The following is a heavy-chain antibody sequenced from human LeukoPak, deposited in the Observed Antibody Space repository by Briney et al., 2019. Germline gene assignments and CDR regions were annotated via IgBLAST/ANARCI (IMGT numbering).Heavy chain of an antibody. CDR2: IVVGSGNT. D-gene: IGHD3-22*01. CDR3: AARSPYYYDSSGPWVPNY. Sequence: SVKVSCKASGFTFTSSAMQWVRQARGQRLEWIGWIVVGSGNTNYAQKFQERVTITRDMSTSSVYMELSSLRSEDTAMYYCAARSPYYYDSSGPWVPNYWGQGTLVTVSS. CDR1: GFTFTSSA. J-gene: IGHJ4*02. V-gene: IGHV1-58*02.